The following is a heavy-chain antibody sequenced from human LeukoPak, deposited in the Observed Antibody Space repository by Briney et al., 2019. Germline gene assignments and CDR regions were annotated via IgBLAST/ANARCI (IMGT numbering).Heavy chain of an antibody. D-gene: IGHD2-2*02. V-gene: IGHV1-69*15. Sequence: ATVKVSCKASGGTFSSYAISWVRQAPGQGLEWMGRIIPIFGTANYAQRFQGRVTITADESTSTAYMALSSLRSEDTAVYYCASAYCSSTSCYNLEGEPPDYWGQGTLVTVSS. J-gene: IGHJ4*02. CDR3: ASAYCSSTSCYNLEGEPPDY. CDR1: GGTFSSYA. CDR2: IIPIFGTA.